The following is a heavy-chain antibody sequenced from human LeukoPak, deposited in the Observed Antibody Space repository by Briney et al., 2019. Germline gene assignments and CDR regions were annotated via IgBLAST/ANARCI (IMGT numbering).Heavy chain of an antibody. CDR1: GGSISSYY. D-gene: IGHD6-13*01. J-gene: IGHJ4*02. Sequence: SETLSLTCTVSGGSISSYYWSWIRQPPGKGLEWIGYIYTSGSTNYNPSLKSRVTISVDTSKNQFSLKLSSVTAADTAVYYCARVAAGTFDYWGQGTLVTVSS. V-gene: IGHV4-4*08. CDR2: IYTSGST. CDR3: ARVAAGTFDY.